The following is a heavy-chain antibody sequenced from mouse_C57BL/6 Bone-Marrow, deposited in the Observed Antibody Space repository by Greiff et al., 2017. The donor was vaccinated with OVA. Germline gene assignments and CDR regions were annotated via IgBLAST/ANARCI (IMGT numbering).Heavy chain of an antibody. J-gene: IGHJ4*01. Sequence: EVQRVESGGGLVKPGGSLKLSCAASGFTFSSYAMSWVRQTPEKRLEWVATISDGGSYTYYPDNVKGRFTISRDNAKNNLYLQMSHLKSEDTAMYYCARDHDYDAYYYAMDYWGQGTSVTVSS. CDR2: ISDGGSYT. CDR3: ARDHDYDAYYYAMDY. V-gene: IGHV5-4*01. D-gene: IGHD2-4*01. CDR1: GFTFSSYA.